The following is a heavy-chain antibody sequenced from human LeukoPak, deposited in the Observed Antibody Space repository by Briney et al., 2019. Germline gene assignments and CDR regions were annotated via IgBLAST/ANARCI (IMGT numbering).Heavy chain of an antibody. D-gene: IGHD3-22*01. CDR2: INHSGST. Sequence: GEINHSGSTNYNPSLKSRVTISVDTSKNQFSLKLSSVTAADTAVYYCARGRRYYDSSGYVFWGQGTLVTVSS. V-gene: IGHV4-34*01. J-gene: IGHJ4*02. CDR3: ARGRRYYDSSGYVF.